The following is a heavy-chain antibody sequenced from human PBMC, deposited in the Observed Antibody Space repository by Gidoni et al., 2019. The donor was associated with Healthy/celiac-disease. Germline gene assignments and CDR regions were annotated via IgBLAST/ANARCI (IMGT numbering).Heavy chain of an antibody. J-gene: IGHJ4*02. Sequence: FTISRDNAKNSLYLQMNSLRAEDTAVYYCARDKRAALLFDYWGQGTLVTVSS. CDR3: ARDKRAALLFDY. V-gene: IGHV3-48*01. D-gene: IGHD6-6*01.